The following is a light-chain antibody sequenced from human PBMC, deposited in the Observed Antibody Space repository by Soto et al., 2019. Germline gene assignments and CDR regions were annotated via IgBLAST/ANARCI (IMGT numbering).Light chain of an antibody. Sequence: DIPMTQSPSTLSASVGDRITITCRASQSISSWLAWYQQKPGKAPKLLIYKASSLEGGVPSRFSGSGSGTEFTLTISSLQPDDYATYYCQQYHSFWTLGQGTKVDIK. V-gene: IGKV1-5*03. CDR3: QQYHSFWT. CDR2: KAS. CDR1: QSISSW. J-gene: IGKJ1*01.